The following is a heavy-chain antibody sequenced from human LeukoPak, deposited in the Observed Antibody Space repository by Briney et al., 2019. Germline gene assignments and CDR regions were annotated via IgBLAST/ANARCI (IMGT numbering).Heavy chain of an antibody. J-gene: IGHJ1*01. CDR3: ARSLDYGDYFQH. D-gene: IGHD3/OR15-3a*01. V-gene: IGHV4-4*07. CDR1: DGSISSYY. CDR2: IYTSGST. Sequence: SETLSLTCSISDGSISSYYWSWIRQPAGKGLEWIGRIYTSGSTNYNPSLKSRVTMSVDTSKNQFSLKLSSVTAADTAVYYCARSLDYGDYFQHWGQGTLVTVSS.